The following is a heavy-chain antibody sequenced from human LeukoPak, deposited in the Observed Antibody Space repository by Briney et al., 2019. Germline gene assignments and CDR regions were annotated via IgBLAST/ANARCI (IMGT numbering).Heavy chain of an antibody. J-gene: IGHJ4*02. Sequence: PGGSLRLSCAASGFTLSGYAMHWVRQAPGKGLEWVSSITSESNHIYYADSVKARFTISRDNAKTSLYLQMNSLRAEDTATFYCARETSCSDGVCYLNYFDLWGQGTQVTVSS. D-gene: IGHD2-15*01. CDR2: ITSESNHI. CDR3: ARETSCSDGVCYLNYFDL. V-gene: IGHV3-21*01. CDR1: GFTLSGYA.